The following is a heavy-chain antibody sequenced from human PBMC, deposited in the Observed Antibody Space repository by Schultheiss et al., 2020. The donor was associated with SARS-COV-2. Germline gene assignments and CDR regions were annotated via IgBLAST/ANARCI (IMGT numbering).Heavy chain of an antibody. J-gene: IGHJ6*02. D-gene: IGHD3-16*01. CDR1: GGSISSSNW. Sequence: SETLSLTCAVSGGSISSSNWWSWVRQPPGKGLEWIGEINHSGSTNYNPSLKSRVTTSVDTSKNQFSLKLSSVTAADTAVYYCARDGGNYYYYGMDVWGQGTTVTVSS. CDR2: INHSGST. CDR3: ARDGGNYYYYGMDV. V-gene: IGHV4-4*02.